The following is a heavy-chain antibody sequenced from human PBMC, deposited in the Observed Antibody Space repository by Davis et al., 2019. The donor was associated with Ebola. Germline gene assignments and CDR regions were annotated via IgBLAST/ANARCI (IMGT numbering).Heavy chain of an antibody. CDR3: ARGGVNWFDP. Sequence: MPSETLSLTCAVYGWSFSGYYWSWIRQPPGKGLDWIGYVHYSGSTNYNPSLKSRLSMSVDTSKNQFSLKLSSVSAADAAIYYCARGGVNWFDPWGQGILVTVSS. V-gene: IGHV4-59*01. CDR2: VHYSGST. J-gene: IGHJ5*02. CDR1: GWSFSGYY.